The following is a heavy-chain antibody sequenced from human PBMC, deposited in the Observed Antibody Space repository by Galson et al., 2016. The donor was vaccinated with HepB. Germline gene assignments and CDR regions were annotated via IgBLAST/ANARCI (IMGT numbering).Heavy chain of an antibody. CDR2: IYSSGST. D-gene: IGHD7-27*01. CDR3: ARAWGNYGMDV. CDR1: GFTVSTNY. J-gene: IGHJ6*02. V-gene: IGHV3-53*01. Sequence: SLRLSCAASGFTVSTNYMSWVRQAPGKGLEWVSVIYSSGSTYYADSAKGRFTFSRDNSKNTLYLQMNSLRAEDTAVYYCARAWGNYGMDVWGQGTTVTVSS.